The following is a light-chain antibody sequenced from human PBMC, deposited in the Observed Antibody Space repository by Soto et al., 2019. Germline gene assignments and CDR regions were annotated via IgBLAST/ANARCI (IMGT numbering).Light chain of an antibody. CDR1: SSDVGGYNY. CDR3: CSLTTSHTYV. V-gene: IGLV2-14*01. J-gene: IGLJ1*01. CDR2: EVS. Sequence: QSALTQPASVSGSPGQSITISCTGTSSDVGGYNYVSWYQQHPGKAPKLMIYEVSQRPSGVPDRFSGSKSGNTASLTISGLQAEDEGDYYCCSLTTSHTYVFGSGTKLTVL.